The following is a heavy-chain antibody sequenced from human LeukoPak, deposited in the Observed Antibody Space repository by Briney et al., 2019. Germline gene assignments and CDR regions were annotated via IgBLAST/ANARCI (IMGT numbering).Heavy chain of an antibody. CDR2: VHLDGRT. CDR3: AREGGFYRPLDY. D-gene: IGHD3-3*01. Sequence: GSLRLSCAASGFTFSRFWMHWVRQPPGKGLEWIGDVHLDGRTNYNPSLKSRLIMSVDLPENHISLKLTSVTAADTAVYYCAREGGFYRPLDYSGQGTLVTVSS. V-gene: IGHV4-4*02. CDR1: GFTFSRFW. J-gene: IGHJ4*02.